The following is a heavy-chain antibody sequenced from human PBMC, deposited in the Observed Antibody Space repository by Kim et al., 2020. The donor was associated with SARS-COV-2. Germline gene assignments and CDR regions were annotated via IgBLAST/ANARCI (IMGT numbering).Heavy chain of an antibody. CDR1: GYIFSAHY. V-gene: IGHV1-2*02. CDR3: AREMDTVVAFDN. J-gene: IGHJ4*02. Sequence: ASVKVSCKTSGYIFSAHYLHWVRQAPGQGLEWMGWVTPHSGATNYAQPFQGRLTLTADTSIDTVFMELTGLTSDDTAVYYCAREMDTVVAFDNWGQGTLV. D-gene: IGHD2-15*01. CDR2: VTPHSGAT.